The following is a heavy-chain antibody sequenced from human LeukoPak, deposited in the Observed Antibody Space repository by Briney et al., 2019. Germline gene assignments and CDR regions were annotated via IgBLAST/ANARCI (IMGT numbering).Heavy chain of an antibody. J-gene: IGHJ4*02. V-gene: IGHV1-69*05. D-gene: IGHD5-24*01. Sequence: SVKVSCKAPGGTFSSYAISWVRQAPGQGLEWMGGIIPIFGTANYAQKFQGRVTITTDESTSTAYMELSSLRSEDTAVYYCARSSIEMATINAYWGQGTLATVSS. CDR2: IIPIFGTA. CDR3: ARSSIEMATINAY. CDR1: GGTFSSYA.